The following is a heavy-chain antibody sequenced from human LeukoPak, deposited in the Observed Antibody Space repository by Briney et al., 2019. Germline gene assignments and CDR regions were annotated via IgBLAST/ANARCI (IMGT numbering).Heavy chain of an antibody. J-gene: IGHJ5*02. Sequence: NTGGSLRLSCAASGFTVSSNYMSWVRQAPGKGLEWVSSISSSSSYIYYADSVKGRFTISRDNAKNSLYLQMNSLRAEDTAVYYCARDRTYCSRTSCYLGPIGSWGQGTLVTVSS. CDR3: ARDRTYCSRTSCYLGPIGS. CDR1: GFTVSSNY. V-gene: IGHV3-21*01. CDR2: ISSSSSYI. D-gene: IGHD2-2*01.